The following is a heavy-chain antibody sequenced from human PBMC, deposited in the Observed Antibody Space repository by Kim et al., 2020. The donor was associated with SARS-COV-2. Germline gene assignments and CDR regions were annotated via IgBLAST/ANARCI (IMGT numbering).Heavy chain of an antibody. CDR2: ISRSDGSP. V-gene: IGHV3-23*01. Sequence: GGSLRLSCEGSEPTFRNYAMSWVRQAPGKGMEWVSSISRSDGSPYYADSVKGRFTISRDNSNNTLYLQMNSLRVEDTAIYYCAKDWAAVPIYVMDVLGQG. CDR3: AKDWAAVPIYVMDV. J-gene: IGHJ6*02. D-gene: IGHD3-16*01. CDR1: EPTFRNYA.